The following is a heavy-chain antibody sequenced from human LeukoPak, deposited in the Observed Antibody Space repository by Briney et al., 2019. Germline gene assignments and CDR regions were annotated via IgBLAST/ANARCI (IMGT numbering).Heavy chain of an antibody. Sequence: SETLSLTCTVSSGSISSGGYYWSWIRQHPGKGLEWIGYIYYSGSTYYNPSLKSRVTISVDTSKNQFSLKLSSVTAADTAVYYCAAITIFYYGMDVWGQGTTVTVSS. D-gene: IGHD3-9*01. J-gene: IGHJ6*02. CDR3: AAITIFYYGMDV. CDR1: SGSISSGGYY. V-gene: IGHV4-31*03. CDR2: IYYSGST.